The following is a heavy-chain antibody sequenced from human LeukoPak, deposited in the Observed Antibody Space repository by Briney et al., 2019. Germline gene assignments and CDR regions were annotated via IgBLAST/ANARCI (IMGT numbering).Heavy chain of an antibody. V-gene: IGHV5-51*01. CDR2: IYPGYSDT. CDR1: GYSFTSYW. CDR3: ATITYYYDSSGYYHWFDP. Sequence: GESLKISCKGSGYSFTSYWIGWVRQMPGKGLEWMGIIYPGYSDTRYSPSFQGQVTISADKSISTAYLQWSSLKASDTAMYYCATITYYYDSSGYYHWFDPWGQGTLVTVSS. J-gene: IGHJ5*02. D-gene: IGHD3-22*01.